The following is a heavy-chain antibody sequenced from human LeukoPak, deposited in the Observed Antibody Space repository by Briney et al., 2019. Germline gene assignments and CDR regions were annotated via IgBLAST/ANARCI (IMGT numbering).Heavy chain of an antibody. CDR3: ARLNDDQLYFDY. CDR1: GGSISSGSYY. Sequence: SETLSLTCTVSGGSISSGSYYWSWIRQPAGKGLEWIGRIYTSGSTNYNPSLKSRVTISVDTSKNQFSLKLSSVTAADTAVYNCARLNDDQLYFDYWGQGTLVTVSS. J-gene: IGHJ4*02. V-gene: IGHV4-61*02. D-gene: IGHD1-1*01. CDR2: IYTSGST.